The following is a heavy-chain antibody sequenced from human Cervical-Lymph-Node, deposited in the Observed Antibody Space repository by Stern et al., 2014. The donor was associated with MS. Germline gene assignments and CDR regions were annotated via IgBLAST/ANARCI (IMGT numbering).Heavy chain of an antibody. D-gene: IGHD3-3*01. Sequence: QLQLQESGPGLVKPSQTLSLTCTVSGDSISSGTYYWNWIRQSAGKGLEWIGRIFVSGTTHYNPSLKSRVSFSIDTSKSQFSLSLTSLTAADTAVYYCARSRRFAPYFDPWGQGTLVIVSS. CDR3: ARSRRFAPYFDP. CDR2: IFVSGTT. CDR1: GDSISSGTYY. V-gene: IGHV4-61*02. J-gene: IGHJ5*02.